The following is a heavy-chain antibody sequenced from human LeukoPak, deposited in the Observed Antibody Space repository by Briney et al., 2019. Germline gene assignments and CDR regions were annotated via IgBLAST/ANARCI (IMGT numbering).Heavy chain of an antibody. V-gene: IGHV3-7*01. J-gene: IGHJ6*03. D-gene: IGHD3-22*01. CDR3: ARDYYDSSGYYYGYYYYMDV. CDR2: IKQDGSEK. Sequence: GGSLRLSCAASGFTFSRHTMTWVRQAPGKGLEWVANIKQDGSEKYYVDSVKGRFTISRDNAKNSLYLQMNSLRAEDTAVYYCARDYYDSSGYYYGYYYYMDVWGKGTTVTVSS. CDR1: GFTFSRHT.